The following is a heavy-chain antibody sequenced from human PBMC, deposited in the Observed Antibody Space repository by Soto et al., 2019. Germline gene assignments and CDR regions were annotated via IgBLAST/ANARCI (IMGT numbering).Heavy chain of an antibody. D-gene: IGHD3-22*01. V-gene: IGHV3-7*03. CDR2: IKEDGSET. J-gene: IGHJ6*02. CDR3: AKDLGNYYYDSSGYSSYGMDV. CDR1: GFTFTNSW. Sequence: PGGSLRLACAASGFTFTNSWMAWVRQAPGKGREWVANIKEDGSETYYVDSLRGRFAISRDNAKSSLFLQMTGLRADDTAVYYCAKDLGNYYYDSSGYSSYGMDVWGQGTTVTVSS.